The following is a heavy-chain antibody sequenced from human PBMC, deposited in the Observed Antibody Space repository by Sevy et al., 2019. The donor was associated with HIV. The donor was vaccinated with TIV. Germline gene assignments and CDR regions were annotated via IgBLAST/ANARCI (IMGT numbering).Heavy chain of an antibody. CDR3: ARDPGLLSYYYDAQYFQH. J-gene: IGHJ1*01. D-gene: IGHD3-22*01. V-gene: IGHV7-4-1*01. Sequence: ASVKVSCKASGYTFTHYAVNWVRQAPGQGLEWMGWINTDTGNPTYAQGFTGRFVFSLDTSVSTAYLQIGSLKAEDTAVYFCARDPGLLSYYYDAQYFQHWGQGTLVTVSS. CDR2: INTDTGNP. CDR1: GYTFTHYA.